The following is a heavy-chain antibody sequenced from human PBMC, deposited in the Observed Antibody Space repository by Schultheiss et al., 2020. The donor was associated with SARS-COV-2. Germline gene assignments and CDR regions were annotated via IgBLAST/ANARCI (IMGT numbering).Heavy chain of an antibody. V-gene: IGHV2-70*12. CDR3: AHRGMTTVTTRRNWFDP. CDR1: GFSLSTSGMC. Sequence: SGPTLVKPTQTLTLTCTFSGFSLSTSGMCVSWIRQPPGKALEWLALIDWDDDKYYSTSLKTRLTISKDTSKNQVVLTMTNMDPMDTATYYCAHRGMTTVTTRRNWFDPWGQGTLVTVSS. D-gene: IGHD4-17*01. CDR2: IDWDDDK. J-gene: IGHJ5*02.